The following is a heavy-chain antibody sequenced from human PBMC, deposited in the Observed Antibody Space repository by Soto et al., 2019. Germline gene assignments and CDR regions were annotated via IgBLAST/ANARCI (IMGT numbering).Heavy chain of an antibody. J-gene: IGHJ4*02. D-gene: IGHD3-10*01. CDR3: ARGEYGSVSDY. CDR2: ISGYKGNT. CDR1: GYTFVTYG. Sequence: QGQLVQSGTEVKKPGASVKVSCKASGYTFVTYGMNWVRQAPGQGLEWMGWISGYKGNTNYAQKFQARVTVTTDTSTRPDYMELRTLRSDDSPGYYCARGEYGSVSDYWGQGTLFTVCS. V-gene: IGHV1-18*01.